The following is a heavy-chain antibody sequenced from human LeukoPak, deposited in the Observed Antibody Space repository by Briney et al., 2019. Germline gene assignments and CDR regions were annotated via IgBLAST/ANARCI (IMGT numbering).Heavy chain of an antibody. CDR1: GGSISSYY. D-gene: IGHD3-16*01. V-gene: IGHV4-59*12. Sequence: PSETLSLTCTVSGGSISSYYWSWIRQPPGKGLEWIGYIYYSGSTNYNPSLKSRVTISVDTSKNQFSLKLSSVTAADTAVYYCARGRSFTGFDYWGQGTLVTVSS. J-gene: IGHJ4*02. CDR2: IYYSGST. CDR3: ARGRSFTGFDY.